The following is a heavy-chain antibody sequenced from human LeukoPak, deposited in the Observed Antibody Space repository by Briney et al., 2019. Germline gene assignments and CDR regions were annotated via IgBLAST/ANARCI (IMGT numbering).Heavy chain of an antibody. D-gene: IGHD6-19*01. Sequence: GGSLRLSCAASGFTFSSYAMSWVRQAPGKGLEWVSLISGDGGSTYYADSVKGRFTISRDNSKNSLYLQMNSLRTEDTALYYCALLPRRLDLDYWGQGTLVTVSS. CDR2: ISGDGGST. CDR3: ALLPRRLDLDY. CDR1: GFTFSSYA. V-gene: IGHV3-43*02. J-gene: IGHJ4*02.